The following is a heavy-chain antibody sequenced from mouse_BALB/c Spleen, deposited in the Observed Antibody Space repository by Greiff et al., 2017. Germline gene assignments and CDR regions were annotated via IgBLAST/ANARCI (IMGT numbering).Heavy chain of an antibody. J-gene: IGHJ1*01. D-gene: IGHD1-1*01. V-gene: IGHV5-17*02. CDR3: AREALITTVVARGFDV. CDR1: GFTFSSFG. Sequence: EVQVVESGGGLVQPGGSRKLSCAASGFTFSSFGMHWVRQAPEKGLEWVAYISSGSSTIYYADTVKGRFTISRDNPKNTLFLQMTSLRSEDTAMYYCAREALITTVVARGFDVWGAGTTVTVSS. CDR2: ISSGSSTI.